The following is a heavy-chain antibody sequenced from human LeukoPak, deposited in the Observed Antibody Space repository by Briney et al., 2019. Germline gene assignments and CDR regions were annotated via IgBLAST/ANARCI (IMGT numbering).Heavy chain of an antibody. V-gene: IGHV4-4*02. CDR2: VHHSGST. J-gene: IGHJ4*02. CDR3: VRHSSISYRFFDS. Sequence: SETLSLTCAVSGGSISGINWWSWVRQPPGKGLEWIGEVHHSGSTNYNSSLKSRVTILVDKSKNQFSLKLTSVTAADTAVYYCVRHSSISYRFFDSWGQGTLVTVSS. CDR1: GGSISGINW. D-gene: IGHD6-13*01.